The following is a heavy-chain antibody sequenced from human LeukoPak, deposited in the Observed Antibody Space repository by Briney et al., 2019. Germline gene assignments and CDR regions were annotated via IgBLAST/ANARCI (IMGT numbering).Heavy chain of an antibody. CDR3: AKPETLYDSSGYYGYYFDY. J-gene: IGHJ4*02. CDR1: GFTFSSYA. Sequence: GGSLRLSCAASGFTFSSYAMSWVRQAPGKGLGWVSAISGSGGSTYYADSVKGRFTISRDNSKNTLYLQMNSLRAEDTAVYYCAKPETLYDSSGYYGYYFDYWGQGTLVTVSS. CDR2: ISGSGGST. D-gene: IGHD3-22*01. V-gene: IGHV3-23*01.